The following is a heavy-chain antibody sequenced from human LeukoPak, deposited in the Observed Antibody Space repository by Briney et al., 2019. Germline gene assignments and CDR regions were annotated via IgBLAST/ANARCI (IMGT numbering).Heavy chain of an antibody. Sequence: ASVKVSCKAPGYTFTSYDINWVRQATGQGLEWMGWMNPNSGNTGYAQKFQGRVTMTRNTSISTAYMELSSLRSEDTAVYYCARGRTDIVVVPAAYGTYYYYGMDVWGQGTTVTVSS. CDR2: MNPNSGNT. V-gene: IGHV1-8*01. J-gene: IGHJ6*02. CDR3: ARGRTDIVVVPAAYGTYYYYGMDV. CDR1: GYTFTSYD. D-gene: IGHD2-2*01.